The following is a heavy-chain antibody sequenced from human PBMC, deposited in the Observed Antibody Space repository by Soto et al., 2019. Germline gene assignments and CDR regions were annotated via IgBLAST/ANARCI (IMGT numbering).Heavy chain of an antibody. CDR2: IIPILGIA. CDR1: GGTFSSYT. D-gene: IGHD6-19*01. V-gene: IGHV1-69*04. CDR3: ARDSGWTEGFYWFDP. Sequence: SVKVSFKASGGTFSSYTISWVRQAPGQGLEWMGRIIPILGIANYAQKLQGRVTITADKSTSTAYMELSSLRSEDTAVYYCARDSGWTEGFYWFDPWGQGTLVTVSS. J-gene: IGHJ5*02.